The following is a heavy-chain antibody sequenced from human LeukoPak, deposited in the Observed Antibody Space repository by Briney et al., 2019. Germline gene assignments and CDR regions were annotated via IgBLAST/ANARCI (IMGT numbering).Heavy chain of an antibody. V-gene: IGHV3-30*03. CDR3: ARDYPGFDY. J-gene: IGHJ4*02. CDR1: RFTFSNYV. Sequence: GGSLRLSCAASRFTFSNYVMHWVRQAPGKGLEWVAVISYDGSDKYYADSVKGRFTISRDNSKNTLYLQMNSLRAEDTAVYYCARDYPGFDYWGQGTLVTVSS. CDR2: ISYDGSDK.